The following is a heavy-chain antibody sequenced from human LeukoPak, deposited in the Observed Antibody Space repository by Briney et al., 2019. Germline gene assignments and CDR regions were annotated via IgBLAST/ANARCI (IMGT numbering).Heavy chain of an antibody. CDR3: ARLSPGEAVDY. CDR2: IYYSGST. D-gene: IGHD4-17*01. CDR1: GGSISSSSYS. Sequence: PSGTLSLTCTVSGGSISSSSYSWGWIRQPPGKGLKWIGSIYYSGSTYYNPSLKSLVTISVDTSKNQFSLKLSSVTAADTAVYYCARLSPGEAVDYWGQGTLVTVSS. V-gene: IGHV4-39*01. J-gene: IGHJ4*02.